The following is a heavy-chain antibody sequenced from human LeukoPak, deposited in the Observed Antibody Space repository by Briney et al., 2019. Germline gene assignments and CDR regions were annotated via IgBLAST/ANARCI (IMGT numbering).Heavy chain of an antibody. CDR2: ISGSGGST. D-gene: IGHD4-17*01. CDR1: GFTFSSYA. J-gene: IGHJ4*02. Sequence: GGSLRLSCAASGFTFSSYAMSWVRQAPGKGLEWVSGISGSGGSTYYADSVKGRFTISRDNSRNTLYLQMNSLRAEDTAVYYCARNRGDPSYFDYWGQGTLVTVSS. V-gene: IGHV3-23*01. CDR3: ARNRGDPSYFDY.